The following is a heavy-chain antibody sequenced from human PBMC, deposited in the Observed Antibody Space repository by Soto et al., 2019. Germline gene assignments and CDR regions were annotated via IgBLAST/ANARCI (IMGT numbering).Heavy chain of an antibody. CDR1: GGSISSGGYS. CDR2: IYHSGNT. CDR3: ARAPPDPIDAFDY. J-gene: IGHJ4*02. V-gene: IGHV4-30-2*01. Sequence: PSETLSLTCAVSGGSISSGGYSWTWIRQPPGKGLEWIGYIYHSGNTYYNPSLKSRVTISGDRSKNQFTLNLSSVTAADTAVYYCARAPPDPIDAFDYWGPGTLVTVSS.